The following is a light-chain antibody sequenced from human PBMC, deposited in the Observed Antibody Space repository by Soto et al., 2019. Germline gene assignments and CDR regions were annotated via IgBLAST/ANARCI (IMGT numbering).Light chain of an antibody. J-gene: IGKJ2*01. V-gene: IGKV3-11*01. Sequence: EIVLTQSPATPSLSPGERATLSCRASLSISGYLAWYQQRPGQAPRLLIYDASNRATGIPARFSGSGSGTDFTLTISSLEPEDFAVYYCQQRSNWRGTFGQGTKLEI. CDR3: QQRSNWRGT. CDR2: DAS. CDR1: LSISGY.